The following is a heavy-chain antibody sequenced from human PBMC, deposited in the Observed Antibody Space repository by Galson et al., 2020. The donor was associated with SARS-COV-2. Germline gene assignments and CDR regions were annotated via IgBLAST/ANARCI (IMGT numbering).Heavy chain of an antibody. Sequence: ASETLSLTCTVSGGPISSYYWSWIRQPAGQGLERIGRIYTSGSTNYNPSLKSRVTMSVDTSKNQFSLKLSSVTAADTAVYYCARDIVVVPAAMRDYYYYYGMDVWGQVTTVTVSS. D-gene: IGHD2-2*01. CDR2: IYTSGST. CDR3: ARDIVVVPAAMRDYYYYYGMDV. V-gene: IGHV4-4*07. CDR1: GGPISSYY. J-gene: IGHJ6*02.